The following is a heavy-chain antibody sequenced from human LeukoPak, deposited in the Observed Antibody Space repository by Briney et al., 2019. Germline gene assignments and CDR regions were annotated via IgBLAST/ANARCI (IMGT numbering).Heavy chain of an antibody. CDR2: INPNSGGT. J-gene: IGHJ5*02. D-gene: IGHD2-15*01. CDR3: AREGPYCSGGSCYGYNWFDP. V-gene: IGHV1-2*02. CDR1: GYTFTGYY. Sequence: ASVKVSCKASGYTFTGYYMHWVRQAPGQGLEWMGWINPNSGGTNYAQKFQGRVTMTRDTSISTAYMELSRLRSDDTAVYYCAREGPYCSGGSCYGYNWFDPWGQGTLVTVSS.